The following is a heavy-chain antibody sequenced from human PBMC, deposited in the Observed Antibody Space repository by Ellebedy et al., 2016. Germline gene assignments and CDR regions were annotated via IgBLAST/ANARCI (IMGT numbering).Heavy chain of an antibody. J-gene: IGHJ4*02. CDR3: ARSDYGSGRTLSRFHY. Sequence: SETLSLTCTVSGDSITSFSVHWGWIRQPPGKGLEWIGNLSYDEGTHYNPSLRSRATISADTSKNQFSLRLSSVTAAATAVYYCARSDYGSGRTLSRFHYWGQGTPVTVSS. V-gene: IGHV4-39*01. D-gene: IGHD3-10*01. CDR2: LSYDEGT. CDR1: GDSITSFSVH.